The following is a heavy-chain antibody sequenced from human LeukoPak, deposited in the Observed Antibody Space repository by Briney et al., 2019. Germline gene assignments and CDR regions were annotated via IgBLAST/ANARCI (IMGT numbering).Heavy chain of an antibody. D-gene: IGHD3-9*01. CDR1: GYTFTSYG. V-gene: IGHV1-18*01. J-gene: IGHJ4*02. CDR2: ISAYNGNT. CDR3: AISASYDILTEVAEGFDY. Sequence: ASVKVSCKASGYTFTSYGISWVRQAPGQGLEWMGWISAYNGNTNYAQKLQGRVTMTTDTSTSTAYMELRSLRSDDTAVYYCAISASYDILTEVAEGFDYWGQGTLVTVSS.